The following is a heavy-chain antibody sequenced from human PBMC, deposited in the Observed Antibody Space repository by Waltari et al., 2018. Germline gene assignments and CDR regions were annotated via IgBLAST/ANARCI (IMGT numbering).Heavy chain of an antibody. J-gene: IGHJ2*01. Sequence: QLQLQESGPGLVKPSETLSLTCTVSGGSISSSSYYWGWIRQPPGKGLEWIGSIYYSGSTYYNPSLKSRVTISVDTSKNQFSLKLSSVTAADTAVYYCARVVAVAERYFDLWGRGTLVTVSS. CDR1: GGSISSSSYY. V-gene: IGHV4-39*07. D-gene: IGHD6-19*01. CDR2: IYYSGST. CDR3: ARVVAVAERYFDL.